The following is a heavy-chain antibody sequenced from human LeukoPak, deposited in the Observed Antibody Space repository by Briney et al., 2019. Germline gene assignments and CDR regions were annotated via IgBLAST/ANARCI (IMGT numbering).Heavy chain of an antibody. CDR2: INHSGST. Sequence: SETLSLTCAVYGGSFSGYYWSWIRQPPGKGLEWIGEINHSGSTNYNPSLKSRVTISVDTSKNQFSLKLSSVTAADTAVYYCARLCSSTSCIDGYWGQGTLVTVSS. J-gene: IGHJ4*02. CDR3: ARLCSSTSCIDGY. D-gene: IGHD2-2*01. CDR1: GGSFSGYY. V-gene: IGHV4-34*01.